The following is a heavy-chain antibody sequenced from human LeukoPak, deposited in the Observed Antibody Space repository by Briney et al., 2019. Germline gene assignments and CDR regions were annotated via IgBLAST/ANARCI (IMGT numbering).Heavy chain of an antibody. D-gene: IGHD4-17*01. CDR1: GFTFTNHG. Sequence: GGSLRLSCAASGFTFTNHGMSWVRQAPGKGLEWVSTVGGDGASTWYADSVRGRFTISRDNSKNTLFLQMNSLRAEDTAVYYCVYSGDHEKGYWGQGTLVTVSS. CDR3: VYSGDHEKGY. CDR2: VGGDGAST. V-gene: IGHV3-23*01. J-gene: IGHJ4*02.